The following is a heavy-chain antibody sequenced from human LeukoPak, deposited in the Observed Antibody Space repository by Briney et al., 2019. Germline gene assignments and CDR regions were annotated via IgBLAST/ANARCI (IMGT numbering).Heavy chain of an antibody. CDR3: ARDLIVVVVPAAIPSGFDP. CDR1: GGTFSSYA. CDR2: IIPIFGTA. J-gene: IGHJ5*02. V-gene: IGHV1-69*06. Sequence: ASVTVSCKASGGTFSSYAISWVRQAPGQGLEWMGRIIPIFGTANYAQKFQGRVTITADKSTSTAYMELSSLRSEDTAVYYCARDLIVVVVPAAIPSGFDPWGQGTLVTASS. D-gene: IGHD2-2*01.